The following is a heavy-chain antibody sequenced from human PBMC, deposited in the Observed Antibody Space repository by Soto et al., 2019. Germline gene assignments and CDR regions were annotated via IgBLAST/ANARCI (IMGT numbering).Heavy chain of an antibody. D-gene: IGHD3-16*02. CDR2: MNPNSGNT. CDR3: ARPFGGVIAGWTYYYMDV. V-gene: IGHV1-8*01. Sequence: ASVKVSCKASGYTFTSYDINWVRQATGQGLEWMGWMNPNSGNTGYAQKFQGRVTMTRNTSISTAYMELSSLRSEDTAVYYCARPFGGVIAGWTYYYMDVWGKGTTVTVSS. J-gene: IGHJ6*03. CDR1: GYTFTSYD.